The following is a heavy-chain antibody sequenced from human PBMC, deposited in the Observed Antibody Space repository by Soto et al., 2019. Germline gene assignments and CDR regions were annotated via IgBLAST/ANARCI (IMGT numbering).Heavy chain of an antibody. Sequence: GGSLRLSSAASGFTFANAWVNWVRQAPGKGLEWVGRIKSKTDGGTTDYAEPVKGRFAISRDDSNNMVYLQMNSLKIEDTAVYYCTTDSYSTIIIVRFDYWGHGTLVTVS. D-gene: IGHD3-22*01. J-gene: IGHJ4*01. CDR3: TTDSYSTIIIVRFDY. V-gene: IGHV3-15*07. CDR2: IKSKTDGGTT. CDR1: GFTFANAW.